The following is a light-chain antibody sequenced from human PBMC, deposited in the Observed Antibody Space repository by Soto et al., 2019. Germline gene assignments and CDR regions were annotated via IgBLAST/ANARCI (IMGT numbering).Light chain of an antibody. J-gene: IGKJ1*01. V-gene: IGKV3-20*01. CDR2: DTS. CDR3: QQYAGSPWT. CDR1: QSVKSS. Sequence: EIMMTHSPATLSVSPWEIATLSCRASQSVKSSLAWYQQKPGQAPRLLIYDTSSRATGIPDRFSGSGSGTDFTLTISRLEPEDFAVYYCQQYAGSPWTFGQGTKVDIK.